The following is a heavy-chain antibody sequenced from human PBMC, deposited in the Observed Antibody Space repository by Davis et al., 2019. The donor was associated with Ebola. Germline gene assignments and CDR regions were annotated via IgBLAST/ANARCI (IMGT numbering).Heavy chain of an antibody. V-gene: IGHV3-23*01. CDR3: ARGAGTGGDY. D-gene: IGHD6-13*01. J-gene: IGHJ4*02. CDR2: IVGSGGST. Sequence: GESLKISCAASGFSFSSYAMTWVRQAPGKGLEWVSAIVGSGGSTYYADSVKGRFTISRDNSKNTVYLQMNSLRADDTAVYYCARGAGTGGDYWGQGTLVTVSS. CDR1: GFSFSSYA.